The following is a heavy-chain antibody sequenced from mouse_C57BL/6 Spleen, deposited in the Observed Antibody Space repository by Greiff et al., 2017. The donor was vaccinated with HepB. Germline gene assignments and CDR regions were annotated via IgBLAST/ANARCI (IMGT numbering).Heavy chain of an antibody. J-gene: IGHJ4*01. V-gene: IGHV1-4*01. D-gene: IGHD2-2*01. Sequence: VQGVESGAELARPGASVKMSCKASGYTFTSYTMHWVKQRPGQGLEWIGYINPSSGYTKYNQKFKEKATLTAYKSSSTAYRQLSSLTSEDSAVYYCARGGGSTMVTTRGYYAMDYWGQGTSVTVAS. CDR1: GYTFTSYT. CDR3: ARGGGSTMVTTRGYYAMDY. CDR2: INPSSGYT.